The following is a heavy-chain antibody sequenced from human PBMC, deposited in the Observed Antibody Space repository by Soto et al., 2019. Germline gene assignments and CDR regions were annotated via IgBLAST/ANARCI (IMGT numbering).Heavy chain of an antibody. CDR3: ARGYSISWYEYYYYGMDV. CDR1: GYTFTSYD. D-gene: IGHD6-13*01. CDR2: MNPNSGNT. Sequence: GASVKVFCKASGYTFTSYDINWVLQATGQGLEWMGWMNPNSGNTGYAQKFQGRVTMTRNTSISTAYMELSSLRSEDTAVYYCARGYSISWYEYYYYGMDVWGQGTTVTVSS. V-gene: IGHV1-8*01. J-gene: IGHJ6*02.